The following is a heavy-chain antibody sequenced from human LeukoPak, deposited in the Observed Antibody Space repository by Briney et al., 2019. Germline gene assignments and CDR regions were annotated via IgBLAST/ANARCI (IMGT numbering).Heavy chain of an antibody. Sequence: SETLSLTCTVSGGSISSYYWSWIRQPPGKGLEWIGYIYYSGSTNYNPSLKSRVTISVDTSKNQFSLKLSSVTAADTAVYYCARGDYYDSSGYYPEFDYWGQGTLVTVSS. CDR3: ARGDYYDSSGYYPEFDY. D-gene: IGHD3-22*01. CDR2: IYYSGST. V-gene: IGHV4-59*01. CDR1: GGSISSYY. J-gene: IGHJ4*02.